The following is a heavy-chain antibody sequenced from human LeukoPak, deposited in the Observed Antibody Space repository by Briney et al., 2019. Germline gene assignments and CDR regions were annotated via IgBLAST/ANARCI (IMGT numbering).Heavy chain of an antibody. V-gene: IGHV3-53*01. CDR2: IYTSGST. Sequence: PGRSLRLSCAASGFTVSTKYMNWIRQAPGKGLECVSVIYTSGSTNYADSVKGRFTISRDNSMNTLYLQMNSLRAEDTAVYYCARDPYSSNSRPYYFDYWGQGTLVTVSS. D-gene: IGHD4-23*01. CDR3: ARDPYSSNSRPYYFDY. CDR1: GFTVSTKY. J-gene: IGHJ4*02.